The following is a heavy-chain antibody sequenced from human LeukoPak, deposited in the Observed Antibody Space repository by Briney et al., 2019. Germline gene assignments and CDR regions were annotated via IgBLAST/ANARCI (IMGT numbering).Heavy chain of an antibody. D-gene: IGHD6-19*01. J-gene: IGHJ4*02. V-gene: IGHV5-51*01. CDR1: GYSFTSYW. Sequence: GESLKISCKGSGYSFTSYWIGWVRQMPGKGLEWMGIIYPGDSVTRYSPSFQGQVTISADKSISTAYLQWSSLKASDTAMYYCARARRDAVAGTSVDFDYWGQGTLVTVSS. CDR3: ARARRDAVAGTSVDFDY. CDR2: IYPGDSVT.